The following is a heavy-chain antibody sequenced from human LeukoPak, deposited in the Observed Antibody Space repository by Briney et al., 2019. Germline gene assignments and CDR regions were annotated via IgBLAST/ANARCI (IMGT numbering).Heavy chain of an antibody. CDR3: TRDSGTYNWFDP. D-gene: IGHD1-26*01. J-gene: IGHJ5*02. V-gene: IGHV3-73*01. CDR2: IDKKDKGYATAT. CDR1: GFTFSGSA. Sequence: QSGGSLRLSCAASGFTFSGSAIHWVRQSSGKGLEWVGQIDKKDKGYATATAYAASVKGRFTISRDDSINTAYLQMKSLKTEDTALYYCTRDSGTYNWFDPCGQGTLVTVSS.